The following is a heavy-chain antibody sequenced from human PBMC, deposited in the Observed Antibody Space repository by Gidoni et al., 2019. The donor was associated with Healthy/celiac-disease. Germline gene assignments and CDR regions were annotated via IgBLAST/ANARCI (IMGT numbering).Heavy chain of an antibody. CDR2: IGTAGDT. CDR3: ARSKMGRVDTAMAGSWYFDL. J-gene: IGHJ2*01. D-gene: IGHD5-18*01. CDR1: GFTFSISA. Sequence: EVQLVEAGGGLVPPGGSLRLSCAASGFTFSISALHWVRQATGKGLEWVSAIGTAGDTYYPGSVKGRFTISRENAKNSLYLQMNSLRAGDTAVYYCARSKMGRVDTAMAGSWYFDLWGRGTLVTVSS. V-gene: IGHV3-13*01.